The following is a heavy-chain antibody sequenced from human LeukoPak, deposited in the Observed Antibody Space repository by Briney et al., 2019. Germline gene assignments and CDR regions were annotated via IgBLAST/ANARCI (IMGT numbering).Heavy chain of an antibody. CDR1: GFTFSTYN. Sequence: GGSLRLSCAASGFTFSTYNMNWVRQAPGKGLEWVSSISPTSSYIYYADSVKGRFTISRDNAKNSLYLQMNSLRAEDTAVYYCARVRSNSPGGLFDYWGQRTLVTVSS. D-gene: IGHD1-26*01. CDR3: ARVRSNSPGGLFDY. J-gene: IGHJ4*02. CDR2: ISPTSSYI. V-gene: IGHV3-21*01.